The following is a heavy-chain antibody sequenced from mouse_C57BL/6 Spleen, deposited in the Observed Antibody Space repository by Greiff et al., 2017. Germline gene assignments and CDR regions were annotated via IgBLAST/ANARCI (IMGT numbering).Heavy chain of an antibody. CDR2: IHPNSGST. V-gene: IGHV1-64*01. Sequence: VQLQQPGAELVKPGASVKLSCKASGYTFTSYWMHWVKQRPGQGLEWIGMIHPNSGSTNYNEKFKSKATLTVDKSSSTAYMQLSSLTSEDSAVYYCARWDYDYEGGAMDYWGQGTSVTVSS. J-gene: IGHJ4*01. CDR3: ARWDYDYEGGAMDY. CDR1: GYTFTSYW. D-gene: IGHD2-4*01.